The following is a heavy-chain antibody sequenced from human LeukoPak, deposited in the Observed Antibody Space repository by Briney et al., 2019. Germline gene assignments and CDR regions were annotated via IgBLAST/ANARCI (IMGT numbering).Heavy chain of an antibody. CDR1: GFTFSSYS. V-gene: IGHV3-21*04. CDR2: ISSSSSYI. J-gene: IGHJ4*02. D-gene: IGHD3-10*01. Sequence: QPGGSLRLSCAASGFTFSSYSMNSVRQAPGKWLEWVSSISSSSSYIYYADSVKGRFTISRDNAKNSLYLQMNSLRAEDTAVYYCAKVPYGSGTRGGFDYWGQGTLVTVSS. CDR3: AKVPYGSGTRGGFDY.